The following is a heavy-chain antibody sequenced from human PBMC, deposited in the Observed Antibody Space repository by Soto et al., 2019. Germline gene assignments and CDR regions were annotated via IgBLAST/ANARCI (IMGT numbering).Heavy chain of an antibody. J-gene: IGHJ6*02. CDR1: GDSISSADYY. Sequence: LSLTCTVSGDSISSADYYWSWIRQTPGKGLEWIGHIFYSGTTYYNPSLKSRLTISVDTSKNHFSLRLTSVTAADTAVYYCARDLWVEPELYYYGMDVWGQGTTVTVSS. V-gene: IGHV4-30-4*01. CDR2: IFYSGTT. CDR3: ARDLWVEPELYYYGMDV. D-gene: IGHD1-1*01.